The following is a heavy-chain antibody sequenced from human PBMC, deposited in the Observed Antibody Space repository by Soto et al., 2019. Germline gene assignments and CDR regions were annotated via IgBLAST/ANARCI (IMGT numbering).Heavy chain of an antibody. CDR3: ARDDEDGSYCDLGY. V-gene: IGHV3-30-3*01. D-gene: IGHD3-10*01. Sequence: GGSLRLSCAASGFTFRDYIMLWVRQAPGEGLEWVAMVLHDGNDKYYADSVKGRFTISRDNSKNTLYLQMNSLRTEDTAMYYCARDDEDGSYCDLGYWGQGT. CDR2: VLHDGNDK. CDR1: GFTFRDYI. J-gene: IGHJ4*02.